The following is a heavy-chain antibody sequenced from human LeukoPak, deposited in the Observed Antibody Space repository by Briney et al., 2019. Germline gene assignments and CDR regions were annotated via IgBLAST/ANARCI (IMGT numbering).Heavy chain of an antibody. CDR2: IYYSGST. CDR3: ARVGGSGSYYGDY. V-gene: IGHV4-59*01. J-gene: IGHJ4*02. D-gene: IGHD3-10*01. Sequence: SETLSLTCTVSGGSISSYYWSWIRQPPGKGLEWVGYIYYSGSTNYNPSLKSRVTISVDTSKNQFSLKLTSMTAADTAVYYCARVGGSGSYYGDYWGQGTLVTVSS. CDR1: GGSISSYY.